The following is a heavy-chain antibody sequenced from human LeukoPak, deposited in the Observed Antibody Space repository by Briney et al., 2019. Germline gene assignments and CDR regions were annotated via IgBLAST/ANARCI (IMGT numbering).Heavy chain of an antibody. Sequence: GGCLRLSCAASVLTFSDVWMSGVRQAPGRGVECVASTNEAGGDKYYVDSVKGRFTISRDNSKNSLSLQMNSLTAEDTAIYYCAIATTGRGAFGSWGQGTLVSVSS. CDR3: AIATTGRGAFGS. CDR2: TNEAGGDK. CDR1: VLTFSDVW. V-gene: IGHV3-7*01. D-gene: IGHD1-1*01. J-gene: IGHJ4*02.